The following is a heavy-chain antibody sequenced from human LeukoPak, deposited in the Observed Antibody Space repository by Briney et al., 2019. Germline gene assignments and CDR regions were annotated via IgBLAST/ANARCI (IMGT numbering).Heavy chain of an antibody. V-gene: IGHV4-4*08. Sequence: SETLSLTCTVSGGSISSYYWSWIRQSPGKGLEWIGYIYYSGSTNYNPSLKSRVTISVDTSKNQFSLKLSSVTAADTAVYYCAREVMDAFDIWGQGTMVTVSS. CDR2: IYYSGST. CDR3: AREVMDAFDI. D-gene: IGHD2-8*01. CDR1: GGSISSYY. J-gene: IGHJ3*02.